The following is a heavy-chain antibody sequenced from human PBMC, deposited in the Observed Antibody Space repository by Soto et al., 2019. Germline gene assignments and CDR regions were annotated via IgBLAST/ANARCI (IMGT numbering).Heavy chain of an antibody. Sequence: ASVKVSCKASGYTFSSYAISWVRQAPGQGLEWMGWISAYNGNANYAQKLQGRVTMTTDTSTSTAYMELSSLRSEDTAVYYCAGVLWLVGDTRDYYYYYGMDVWGQGTTVTVSS. D-gene: IGHD1-26*01. V-gene: IGHV1-18*01. J-gene: IGHJ6*02. CDR3: AGVLWLVGDTRDYYYYYGMDV. CDR1: GYTFSSYA. CDR2: ISAYNGNA.